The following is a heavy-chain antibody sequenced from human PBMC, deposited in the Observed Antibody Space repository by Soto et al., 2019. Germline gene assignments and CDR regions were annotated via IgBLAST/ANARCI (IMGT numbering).Heavy chain of an antibody. CDR2: IKNKANSYTT. Sequence: EVQLVESGGGLVQPEGSLRLSCAASGFTFSDHYMDWVRQAPGKGLEWVGRIKNKANSYTTEYAAPVKGRFIISRDDSNTSLFRQMTRRKTDDTAVYSGTRVRLGRIRSSVDWGKGILVTVSS. V-gene: IGHV3-72*01. CDR3: TRVRLGRIRSSVD. J-gene: IGHJ4*02. CDR1: GFTFSDHY. D-gene: IGHD6-19*01.